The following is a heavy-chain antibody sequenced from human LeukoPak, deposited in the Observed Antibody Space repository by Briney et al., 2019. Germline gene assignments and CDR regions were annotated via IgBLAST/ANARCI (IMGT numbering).Heavy chain of an antibody. J-gene: IGHJ3*02. V-gene: IGHV1-18*01. CDR3: ARDLKYTAIPNAFDI. CDR2: ISAYNGNT. Sequence: GASVKVSCTASGYTFTSYGISWVRQAPGQGLEWMGWISAYNGNTNYAQKLQGRVTMTTDTSTSTAYMELRSLRSDDTAVYYCARDLKYTAIPNAFDIWGQGTMVTVSS. CDR1: GYTFTSYG. D-gene: IGHD5-18*01.